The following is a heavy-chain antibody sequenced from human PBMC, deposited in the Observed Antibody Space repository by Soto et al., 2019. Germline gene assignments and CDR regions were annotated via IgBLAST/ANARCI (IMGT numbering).Heavy chain of an antibody. V-gene: IGHV1-46*01. J-gene: IGHJ6*04. D-gene: IGHD3-10*01. CDR2: INPSGGST. Sequence: GASVKVSCKASGYTFTSYYMHWVRQAPGQGLEWMGIINPSGGSTSYAQKFQGRVTMTRDTSTSTVYMELSSLRSEDTAVYYCARDGPPGGGPPGTPYYYYYGREVGGKGTRPTAPS. CDR3: ARDGPPGGGPPGTPYYYYYGREV. CDR1: GYTFTSYY.